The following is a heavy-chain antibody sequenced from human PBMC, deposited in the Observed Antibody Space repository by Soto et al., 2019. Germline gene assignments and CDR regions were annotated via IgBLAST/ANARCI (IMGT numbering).Heavy chain of an antibody. J-gene: IGHJ4*02. CDR3: ARHMTTVTAPDY. V-gene: IGHV4-34*01. CDR2: INHGGST. D-gene: IGHD4-17*01. CDR1: GGSFSGYY. Sequence: SETLSLTCAVYGGSFSGYYWSWIRQPPGKGLEWIGEINHGGSTNYNPSLKSRVTISVDTSKNQFSLKLSSVTAADTAVYYCARHMTTVTAPDYWGQGTLVTVSS.